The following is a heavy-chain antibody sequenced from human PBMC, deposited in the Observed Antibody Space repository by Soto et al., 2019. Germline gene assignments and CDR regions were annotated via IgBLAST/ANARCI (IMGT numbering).Heavy chain of an antibody. CDR3: ARGGTPIDD. D-gene: IGHD3-16*01. V-gene: IGHV1-18*01. CDR1: GYTFTNFG. J-gene: IGHJ4*02. Sequence: QVPLVQSGTEVKKPGASVKISSTAYGYTFTNFGISWVRQAPGQGLEWMGWISAYNGNTNYAQKFQGRVTMTTDTSTSTAYMELRSLRSDDTAVYYCARGGTPIDDWGQVTLLTVSS. CDR2: ISAYNGNT.